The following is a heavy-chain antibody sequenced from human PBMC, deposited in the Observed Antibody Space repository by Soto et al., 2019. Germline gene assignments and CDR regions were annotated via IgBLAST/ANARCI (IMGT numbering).Heavy chain of an antibody. CDR2: ISGSGGST. Sequence: MRLSCAASGFTFSSYAMSWVRQAPGKGLEWVSAISGSGGSTYYADSVKGRFTISRDNSKNTLYLQMNSLRAEDTAVYYCTRGYSYGYLDYWGQGTLVTVSS. V-gene: IGHV3-23*01. D-gene: IGHD5-18*01. CDR3: TRGYSYGYLDY. CDR1: GFTFSSYA. J-gene: IGHJ4*02.